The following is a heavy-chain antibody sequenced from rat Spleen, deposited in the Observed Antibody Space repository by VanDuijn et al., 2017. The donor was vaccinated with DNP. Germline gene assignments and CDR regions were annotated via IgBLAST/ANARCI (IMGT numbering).Heavy chain of an antibody. CDR2: ISYSGST. CDR1: GYSITSNY. Sequence: EVQLQESGPGLVKPSQSLSLTCSVTGYSITSNYWGWIRKFPGNKMEYIGHISYSGSTNYNPSLKSRFSITRDTSKHQFFLQLNSVTTEDTATYYCARSRLPGYYPFACWGQGTLVTVSS. CDR3: ARSRLPGYYPFAC. D-gene: IGHD1-4*01. V-gene: IGHV3-1*01. J-gene: IGHJ3*01.